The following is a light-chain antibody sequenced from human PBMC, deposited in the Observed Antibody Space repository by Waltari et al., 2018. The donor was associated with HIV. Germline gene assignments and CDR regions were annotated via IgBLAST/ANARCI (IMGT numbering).Light chain of an antibody. CDR1: HSFYKSHNKNY. Sequence: VMTQSPDSLAVSLCERATITCHSSHSFYKSHNKNYLAWYQQKPGQPPKLLISWASTRESGVPDRFSGSGSGTDFTLTISSLQPEEVAVYYCQHYYNTPRRFGQGTKVEI. V-gene: IGKV4-1*01. J-gene: IGKJ1*01. CDR3: QHYYNTPRR. CDR2: WAS.